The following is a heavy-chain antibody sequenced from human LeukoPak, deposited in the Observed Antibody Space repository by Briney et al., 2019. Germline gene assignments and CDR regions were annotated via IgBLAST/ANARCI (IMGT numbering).Heavy chain of an antibody. Sequence: SETLSLTCTVSGGSINSYYWSWIRQPPGKGLEWIGYIYYSGSTNYNPSLKSRVTISVDTSKNQFSLKLSSVTAADKAVYYCARNYGSGSYYNGYYYYYYYLDVWGKGTTVTISS. D-gene: IGHD3-10*01. CDR1: GGSINSYY. V-gene: IGHV4-59*01. CDR3: ARNYGSGSYYNGYYYYYYYLDV. J-gene: IGHJ6*03. CDR2: IYYSGST.